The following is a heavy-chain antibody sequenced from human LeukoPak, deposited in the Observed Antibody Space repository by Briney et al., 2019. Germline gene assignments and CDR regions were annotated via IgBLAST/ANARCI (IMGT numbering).Heavy chain of an antibody. CDR3: ARLVGASWFDS. CDR1: GDSVSTNSAT. V-gene: IGHV6-1*01. CDR2: TYYRSKWYN. J-gene: IGHJ5*01. Sequence: SQTLSLTCAISGDSVSTNSATWTWLRQSPSRGLGWLGRTYYRSKWYNVYAVSMKSRITIDPDASKNQFSLQLNSVTPEDTAVYYCARLVGASWFDSWGQGTLVTVSS. D-gene: IGHD1-26*01.